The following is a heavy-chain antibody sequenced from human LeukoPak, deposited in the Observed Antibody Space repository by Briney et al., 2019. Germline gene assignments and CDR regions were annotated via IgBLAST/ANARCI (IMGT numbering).Heavy chain of an antibody. CDR3: ATLVNYWSFDY. D-gene: IGHD1-1*01. CDR2: ISSSGSTI. Sequence: PGGSLRLSCAASGFTFSSYEMNWVPHAPGKGLEWVSYISSSGSTIYYADSVKGRFTISRDNAKNSLYLQMNSLRAEDTAVYYCATLVNYWSFDYWGQGTLVTVSS. V-gene: IGHV3-48*03. CDR1: GFTFSSYE. J-gene: IGHJ4*02.